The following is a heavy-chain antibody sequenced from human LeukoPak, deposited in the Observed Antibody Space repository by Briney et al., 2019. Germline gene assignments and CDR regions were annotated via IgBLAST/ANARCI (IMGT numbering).Heavy chain of an antibody. V-gene: IGHV4-61*02. D-gene: IGHD3-22*01. J-gene: IGHJ4*02. CDR2: MYTSGSN. Sequence: TSETLSLTCTVSGGSIRSGSYYWNWLRQPAGKGLEWIGRMYTSGSNNYNPSLKSRVTISVDTSKNQFSLKLSSVTAADTAVYYCARTASGYYLFDYWGQGTLVTVSS. CDR3: ARTASGYYLFDY. CDR1: GGSIRSGSYY.